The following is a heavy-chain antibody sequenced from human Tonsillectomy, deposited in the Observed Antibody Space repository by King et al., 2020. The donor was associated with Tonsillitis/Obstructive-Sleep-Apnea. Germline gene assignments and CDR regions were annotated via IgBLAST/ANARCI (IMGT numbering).Heavy chain of an antibody. CDR1: GYTFTSYG. J-gene: IGHJ6*03. Sequence: QLVQSGAEVKKPGASVKVSCKASGYTFTSYGISWVRQAPGQGLEWMGWISAHNGNTNFAQKLQGRVTMTTDTSTDTAYMELRSLRSDDTAVYYCARVVGPDVLVGPAAPLYYSYMDVWGKVTTVTVSS. CDR2: ISAHNGNT. V-gene: IGHV1-18*01. D-gene: IGHD2-2*01. CDR3: ARVVGPDVLVGPAAPLYYSYMDV.